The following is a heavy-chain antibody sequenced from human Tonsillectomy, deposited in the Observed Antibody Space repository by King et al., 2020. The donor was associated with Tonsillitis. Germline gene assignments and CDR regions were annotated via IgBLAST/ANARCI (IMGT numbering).Heavy chain of an antibody. Sequence: VQLVQSGAEVKKPGSSVKVSCKASGGTFSSYAINWVRQAPGQGLEWMGGIIPIFGTAEYAQKFQGRVTITADESPSTAYIELSSLRSEDTAVYYCAREGSGYYDSSGFAGFQYWGQGTLVTVSS. J-gene: IGHJ4*02. CDR3: AREGSGYYDSSGFAGFQY. V-gene: IGHV1-69*01. CDR2: IIPIFGTA. D-gene: IGHD3-22*01. CDR1: GGTFSSYA.